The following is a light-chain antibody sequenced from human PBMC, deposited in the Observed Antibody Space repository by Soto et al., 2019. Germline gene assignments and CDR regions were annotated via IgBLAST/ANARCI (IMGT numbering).Light chain of an antibody. Sequence: SYELTQPPSVSVGPGQTATITCGGNNIGRKGVHWYQQRPGQAPVLVVYDDSDRPSGIPERFSGSNSGDTATLTISRVKAGDEADYYCQVWDSSSDHPRVIFGGGTKLTVL. CDR3: QVWDSSSDHPRVI. V-gene: IGLV3-21*02. J-gene: IGLJ2*01. CDR2: DDS. CDR1: NIGRKG.